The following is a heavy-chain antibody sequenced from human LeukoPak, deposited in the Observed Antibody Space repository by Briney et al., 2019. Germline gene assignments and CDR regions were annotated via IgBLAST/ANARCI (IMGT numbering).Heavy chain of an antibody. Sequence: KPSQTLSLTCTVSGASISSSTYSWGWIRQPPGKGLEWIGSISYSGSTSYNPSLKSRVTISVDTSKNQFSLKLSSVTAADTAVYSCARLWEDFSYGYFFDYWGQGTLVTVSS. V-gene: IGHV4-39*01. D-gene: IGHD3-16*01. J-gene: IGHJ4*02. CDR1: GASISSSTYS. CDR2: ISYSGST. CDR3: ARLWEDFSYGYFFDY.